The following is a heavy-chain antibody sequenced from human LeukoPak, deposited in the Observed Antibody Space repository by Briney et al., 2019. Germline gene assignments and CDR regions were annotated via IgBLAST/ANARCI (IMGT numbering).Heavy chain of an antibody. CDR1: GGSISSYY. CDR3: AREGGYSSGWNPFDY. J-gene: IGHJ4*02. V-gene: IGHV4-59*01. CDR2: IYYSGST. D-gene: IGHD6-19*01. Sequence: SETLSLTCTVSGGSISSYYWSWIRQPPGKGLEWIGYIYYSGSTNYNPSLKSRVTISVDTSKNQFSLKLSSVTAADTAVYYCAREGGYSSGWNPFDYWGQGTLVTVSS.